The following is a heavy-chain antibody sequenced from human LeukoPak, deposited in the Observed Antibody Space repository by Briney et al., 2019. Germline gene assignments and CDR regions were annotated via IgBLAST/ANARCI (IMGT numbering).Heavy chain of an antibody. CDR3: ARPQNVLRYFDWPGGFDY. CDR1: GGSISSSSYY. Sequence: SETLSLTCTVSGGSISSSSYYWGWIRQPPGKGLEWIGSIYYSGSTYYNPSLKSRVTISVDTSKNQFSLKLSSVTAADTAVYYCARPQNVLRYFDWPGGFDYWGQGTLVTVSS. D-gene: IGHD3-9*01. V-gene: IGHV4-39*07. CDR2: IYYSGST. J-gene: IGHJ4*02.